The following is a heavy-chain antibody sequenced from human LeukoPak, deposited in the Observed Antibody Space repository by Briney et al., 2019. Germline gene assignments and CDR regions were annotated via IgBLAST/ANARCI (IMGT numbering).Heavy chain of an antibody. CDR2: IHGDGINT. J-gene: IGHJ4*02. CDR3: ARGYGDYVAYFDY. V-gene: IGHV3-74*03. D-gene: IGHD4-17*01. CDR1: GFTFSSYW. Sequence: GGSLRLSCAGSGFTFSSYWMHWVRQAPGKGLVWVSRIHGDGINTKYANSVKGRFTISRDNAKNTLYLQMNSLRAEDTAVYYCARGYGDYVAYFDYWGQGTLVTVSS.